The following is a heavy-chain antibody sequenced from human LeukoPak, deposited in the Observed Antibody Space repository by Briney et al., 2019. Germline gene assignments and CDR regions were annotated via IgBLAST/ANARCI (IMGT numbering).Heavy chain of an antibody. V-gene: IGHV3-48*03. CDR1: GFTFSSYQ. Sequence: GGSLRLSCAASGFTFSSYQMDWVRQPPGKGLEWVSYISGSGSTIYYADSVKGRFTISRDNAKNSLYLQMNSLRAEDTAVYYCAKDFGIAVAGTSDYWGQGTLVTVSS. CDR3: AKDFGIAVAGTSDY. D-gene: IGHD6-19*01. CDR2: ISGSGSTI. J-gene: IGHJ4*02.